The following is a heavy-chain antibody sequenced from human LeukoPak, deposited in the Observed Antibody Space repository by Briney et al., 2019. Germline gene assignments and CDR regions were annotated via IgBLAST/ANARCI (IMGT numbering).Heavy chain of an antibody. D-gene: IGHD2-2*01. CDR3: ARDRYCSSTSCYYHDAFDI. V-gene: IGHV1-69*13. J-gene: IGHJ3*02. CDR2: IIPIFGTA. Sequence: ASVKVSCKASGGTFSSYAISWVRQAPGQGLEWMVGIIPIFGTANYAQKFQGRVTITADESTSTAYMELSSLRSEDTAVYYCARDRYCSSTSCYYHDAFDIRCQGTMVTVSS. CDR1: GGTFSSYA.